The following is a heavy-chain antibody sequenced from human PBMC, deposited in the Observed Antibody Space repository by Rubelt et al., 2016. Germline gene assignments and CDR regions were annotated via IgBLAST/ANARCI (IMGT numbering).Heavy chain of an antibody. D-gene: IGHD6-19*01. CDR2: ISYDGSNK. CDR1: GFTFSSYG. Sequence: AGRSLRLSCAASGFTFSSYGMHWVRQAPGKGLEWVAVISYDGSNKYYADSVKGRFTISRDYSKNTLYLQMNSLRVEDTAVYYCAKDGLTSGWYWGQGTLVTVSS. J-gene: IGHJ4*02. CDR3: AKDGLTSGWY. V-gene: IGHV3-30*18.